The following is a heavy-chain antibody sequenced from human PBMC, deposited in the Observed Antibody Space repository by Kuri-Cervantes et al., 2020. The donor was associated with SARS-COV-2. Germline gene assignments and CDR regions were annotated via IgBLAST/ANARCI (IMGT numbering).Heavy chain of an antibody. Sequence: LSLTCAASGFTFSDYYMSWIRQAPGKGLEWVSYISSSSSTIYYADSVKGRFTISRDNAKNSLYLQMNSLRDEDTAVYYCARVAVTTYYYYYYMDVWGKGTTVTVSS. J-gene: IGHJ6*03. V-gene: IGHV3-11*04. CDR3: ARVAVTTYYYYYYMDV. CDR2: ISSSSSTI. D-gene: IGHD4-17*01. CDR1: GFTFSDYY.